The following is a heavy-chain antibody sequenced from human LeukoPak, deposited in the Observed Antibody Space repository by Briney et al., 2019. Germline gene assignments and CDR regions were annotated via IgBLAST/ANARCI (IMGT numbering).Heavy chain of an antibody. CDR1: VRTFSTYE. CDR3: ARGLCDSSGYFYSDN. Sequence: SVTVSHKPSVRTFSTYEKSWVGQAPGQGVEWMGGFIPIFGTGNYAQNFQARVTITSDQSTSTAYMELSSLRSEDTAVYYCARGLCDSSGYFYSDNWGQGTLVTVSS. V-gene: IGHV1-69*01. D-gene: IGHD3-22*01. J-gene: IGHJ4*02. CDR2: FIPIFGTG.